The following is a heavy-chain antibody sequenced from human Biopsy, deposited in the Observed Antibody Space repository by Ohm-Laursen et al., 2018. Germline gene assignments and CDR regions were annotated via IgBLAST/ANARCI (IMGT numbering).Heavy chain of an antibody. CDR1: GCSISSDY. V-gene: IGHV4-59*01. CDR2: IYYSGST. D-gene: IGHD2/OR15-2a*01. J-gene: IGHJ6*02. CDR3: ARATNSTGWPYYYCYGMDV. Sequence: SVTLSLTCTVSGCSISSDYWSWIRQTPGKGLEWIGYIYYSGSTNYNPSLKSRVTISVDTSKNQFSLRLNSVTAADTAVYYCARATNSTGWPYYYCYGMDVWGQGTTVTVSS.